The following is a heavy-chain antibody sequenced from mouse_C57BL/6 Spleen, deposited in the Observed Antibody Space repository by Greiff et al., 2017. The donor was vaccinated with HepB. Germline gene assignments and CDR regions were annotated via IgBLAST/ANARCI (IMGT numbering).Heavy chain of an antibody. CDR2: IYPGDGDT. Sequence: QVQLQQSGPELVKPGASVKISCKASGYAFSSSWMNWVKQRPGKGLEWIGRIYPGDGDTNYNGKFKGKATLTADKSSSTAYMQLSSLTSEDSAVYCCARRGTDLDYWGQGTTLTVSS. V-gene: IGHV1-82*01. D-gene: IGHD2-14*01. J-gene: IGHJ2*01. CDR1: GYAFSSSW. CDR3: ARRGTDLDY.